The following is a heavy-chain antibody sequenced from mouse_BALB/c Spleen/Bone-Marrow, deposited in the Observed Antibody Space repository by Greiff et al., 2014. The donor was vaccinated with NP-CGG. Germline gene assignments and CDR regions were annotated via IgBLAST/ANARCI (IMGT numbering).Heavy chain of an antibody. CDR3: ARSGYGDY. Sequence: EVKLMESGPELVKPGTSVKVSRKASGYAFTSYNIYWVKQSHGKSLEWIGYFDPYNGGTDYNQKFKGKATLTVDKSSSTAYMHLNSLTSEDSAVYYCARSGYGDYWGQGTTLTVSS. D-gene: IGHD2-14*01. CDR1: GYAFTSYN. CDR2: FDPYNGGT. V-gene: IGHV1S135*01. J-gene: IGHJ2*01.